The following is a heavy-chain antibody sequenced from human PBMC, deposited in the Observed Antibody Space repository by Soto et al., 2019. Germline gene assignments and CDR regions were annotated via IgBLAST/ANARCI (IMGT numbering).Heavy chain of an antibody. Sequence: QVQLVQSGAEVKKPGSSVKVSCKASGGTFSSYTISWVRQAPGQGLEWMGRIIPILGIANYAQKIQGRVTITADKSTSTAYMELSSLRSEDTAVYYCAREEYYYGSGAFFDSWGQGTLVTVSS. CDR3: AREEYYYGSGAFFDS. CDR1: GGTFSSYT. J-gene: IGHJ4*02. CDR2: IIPILGIA. V-gene: IGHV1-69*08. D-gene: IGHD3-10*01.